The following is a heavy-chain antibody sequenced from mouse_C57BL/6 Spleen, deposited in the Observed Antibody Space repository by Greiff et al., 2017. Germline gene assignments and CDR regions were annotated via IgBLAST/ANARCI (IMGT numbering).Heavy chain of an antibody. J-gene: IGHJ4*01. Sequence: QVQLQQPGAELVKPGASVKLSCKASGYTFTSYWMHWVKQRPGQGLEWIGMIHPNSGSTNYNEKFKSKATLTVDKSSSTAYMQLSSLTSEDSAVYYCAREWHYGSSYAMDYWGQGTSVTVSS. V-gene: IGHV1-64*01. CDR3: AREWHYGSSYAMDY. CDR2: IHPNSGST. D-gene: IGHD1-1*01. CDR1: GYTFTSYW.